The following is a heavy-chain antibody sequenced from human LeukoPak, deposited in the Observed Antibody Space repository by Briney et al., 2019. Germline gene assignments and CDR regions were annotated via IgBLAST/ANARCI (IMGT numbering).Heavy chain of an antibody. CDR3: ARAASDYGSGSYYTWGLDY. CDR1: GYTFTSYG. J-gene: IGHJ4*02. CDR2: ISAYNGNT. D-gene: IGHD3-10*01. Sequence: GASVKVSCKASGYTFTSYGISWVRQAPGQGLEWMGWISAYNGNTNYAQKLQGRVTMTTDTSTSTAYMELRSLRSDDTAVYYCARAASDYGSGSYYTWGLDYWGQGTLVTVYS. V-gene: IGHV1-18*01.